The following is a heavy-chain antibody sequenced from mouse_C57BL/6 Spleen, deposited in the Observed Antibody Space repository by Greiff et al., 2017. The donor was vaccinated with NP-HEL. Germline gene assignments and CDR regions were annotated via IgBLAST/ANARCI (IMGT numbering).Heavy chain of an antibody. D-gene: IGHD2-3*01. CDR1: GFTFSDYY. CDR3: ASVYDGYYGFAY. CDR2: INYDGSST. V-gene: IGHV5-16*01. J-gene: IGHJ3*01. Sequence: EVKLVESEGGLVQPGSSMKLSCTASGFTFSDYYMAWVRQVPEKGLEWVANINYDGSSTYYLDSLKSRFIISRDNAKNILYLQMSSLKSEDTATYYCASVYDGYYGFAYWGQGTLVTVSA.